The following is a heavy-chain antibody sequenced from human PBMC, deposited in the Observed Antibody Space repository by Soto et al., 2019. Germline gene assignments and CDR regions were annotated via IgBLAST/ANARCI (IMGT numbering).Heavy chain of an antibody. J-gene: IGHJ4*02. V-gene: IGHV1-46*01. Sequence: QVQLVQCGAEVKKPGASVKVSCKASGYTFTSCYMHCVRQAPGQGLEWMGIINPSGGSTSYAQKFKGRVTMPRDTSTRTVYMELSSLRSEDTAVYYCARDLSFGVEMATIFDYWGQGTLVTVSS. CDR1: GYTFTSCY. CDR2: INPSGGST. D-gene: IGHD5-12*01. CDR3: ARDLSFGVEMATIFDY.